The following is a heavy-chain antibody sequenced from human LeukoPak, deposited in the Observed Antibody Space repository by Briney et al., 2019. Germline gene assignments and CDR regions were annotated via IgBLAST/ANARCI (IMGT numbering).Heavy chain of an antibody. D-gene: IGHD3-10*01. CDR3: AKVPYYYGSGSYDSGMDV. Sequence: GGSLRLSCAASGFTFNSYAMSWVRQAPGKGLEWVSAISGSGGSTYYADSVKGRFTISRDNSKNTLYLQMNSLRAEDTAVYYCAKVPYYYGSGSYDSGMDVWGKGTTVTVSS. J-gene: IGHJ6*04. CDR1: GFTFNSYA. V-gene: IGHV3-23*01. CDR2: ISGSGGST.